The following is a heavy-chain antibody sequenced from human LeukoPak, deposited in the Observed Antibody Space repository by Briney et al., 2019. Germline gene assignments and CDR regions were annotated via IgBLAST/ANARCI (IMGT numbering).Heavy chain of an antibody. V-gene: IGHV4-59*01. CDR3: AREPFPKYGSGSYFDY. CDR2: IYYSGST. D-gene: IGHD3-10*01. CDR1: GGSLSSYY. J-gene: IGHJ4*02. Sequence: SETLSLTCTVSGGSLSSYYWSWIRQPPGKGLEWIGYIYYSGSTNYNPSLKSRVTISVDTSKNQFSLKLSSVTAADTAVYYCAREPFPKYGSGSYFDYWGQGTLVTVSS.